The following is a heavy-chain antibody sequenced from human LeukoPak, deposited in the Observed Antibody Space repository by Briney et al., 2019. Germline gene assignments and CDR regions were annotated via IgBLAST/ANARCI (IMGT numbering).Heavy chain of an antibody. CDR1: GGSISSHY. CDR3: ARGGRDSSSWYLYYFDY. D-gene: IGHD6-13*01. CDR2: IYYSGST. V-gene: IGHV4-59*11. Sequence: PSETLSLTCTVSGGSISSHYWSWIRQPPGKGLEWIGYIYYSGSTDYNPSLKSRVTISVDTSKNQFSLKLSSVTAADTAVYYCARGGRDSSSWYLYYFDYWGQGTLVTVSS. J-gene: IGHJ4*02.